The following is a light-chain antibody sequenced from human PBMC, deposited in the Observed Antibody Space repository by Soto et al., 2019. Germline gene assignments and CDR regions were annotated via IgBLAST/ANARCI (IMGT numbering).Light chain of an antibody. CDR1: SSDVGAYNS. J-gene: IGLJ1*01. V-gene: IGLV2-14*01. CDR2: DVS. Sequence: SALTQPASVSGSPGQSITISCTGTSSDVGAYNSVCWYQHNPGKAPKLMIHDVSIRPSGASNRFSGSKSGNTASLTISGLQAEDEADYYCSSYTTSSTLVFGTGTKLTVL. CDR3: SSYTTSSTLV.